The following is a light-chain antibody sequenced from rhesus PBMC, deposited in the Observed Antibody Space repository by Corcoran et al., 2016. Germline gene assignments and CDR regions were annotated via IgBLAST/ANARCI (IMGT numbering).Light chain of an antibody. CDR3: HSYTTSDSYI. Sequence: QSAPIQAPSVSGYLGLSVTIPCTGTSSDIGRYDFVSWYRQQPGSTPKLMIYRVNMRPSGVSDRFSGSKSGNTASLTISGLQAEDEGDYYCHSYTTSDSYILGAGTRLTVL. CDR1: SSDIGRYDF. CDR2: RVN. V-gene: IGLV2-11*01. J-gene: IGLJ1*01.